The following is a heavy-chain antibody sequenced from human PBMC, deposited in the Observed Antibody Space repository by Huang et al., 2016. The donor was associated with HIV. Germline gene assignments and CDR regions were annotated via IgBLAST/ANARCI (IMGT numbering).Heavy chain of an antibody. Sequence: QLQLQESGPGLVKPSETLSLTCPVSGGSISSSSYYWGWIRQSPGKGLGGIGGICYIGNGYYNPSLKSRVTMSVDRSSNQFSLKMHSVTAADTAVYYCASRTTVTTTSNYHYFYMDVWGKGTTVIVSS. J-gene: IGHJ6*03. CDR3: ASRTTVTTTSNYHYFYMDV. CDR2: ICYIGNG. CDR1: GGSISSSSYY. D-gene: IGHD4-17*01. V-gene: IGHV4-39*01.